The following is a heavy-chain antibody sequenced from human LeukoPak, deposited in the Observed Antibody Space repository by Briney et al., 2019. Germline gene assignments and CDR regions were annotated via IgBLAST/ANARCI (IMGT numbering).Heavy chain of an antibody. J-gene: IGHJ3*02. CDR1: GYTFTSYG. V-gene: IGHV1-18*01. CDR3: ARVVYYDSSGLEGYDAFDI. Sequence: GASVKVSCKASGYTFTSYGISWVRQAPGQGLEWMGWISDYNGNTNYAQKLQGRVTMPTDTSTSTAYMELRSLRSDDTAVYYCARVVYYDSSGLEGYDAFDIWGQGTMVTVSS. D-gene: IGHD3-22*01. CDR2: ISDYNGNT.